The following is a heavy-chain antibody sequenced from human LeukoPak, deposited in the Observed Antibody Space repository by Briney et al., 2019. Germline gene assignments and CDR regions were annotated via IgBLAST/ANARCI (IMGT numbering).Heavy chain of an antibody. V-gene: IGHV7-4-1*02. J-gene: IGHJ3*02. Sequence: ASVKVSCKASGYTFTSYAINWVRQAPGQGLEYMGWIRTSTGSPTYAQGFTGRFVFSLDTSVNTAYLQISSLRAEDTAVYYCARDLDSAAFDIWGQGTMVTDSS. CDR2: IRTSTGSP. CDR3: ARDLDSAAFDI. CDR1: GYTFTSYA. D-gene: IGHD2-15*01.